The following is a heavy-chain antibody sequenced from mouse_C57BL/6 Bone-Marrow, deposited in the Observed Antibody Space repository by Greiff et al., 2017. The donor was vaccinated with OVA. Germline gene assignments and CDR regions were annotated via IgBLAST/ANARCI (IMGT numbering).Heavy chain of an antibody. V-gene: IGHV1-59*01. J-gene: IGHJ2*01. Sequence: QVQLQQPGAELVRPGTSVKLSCKASGYTFTSYWMHWVKQRPGQGLEWIGVIDPSDSYTNYNQKFKGKATLTVETSSSTAYMQLSSLTSEDSAVYYCARSGDYGHFDYWGQGTTLTVSS. CDR2: IDPSDSYT. D-gene: IGHD2-4*01. CDR3: ARSGDYGHFDY. CDR1: GYTFTSYW.